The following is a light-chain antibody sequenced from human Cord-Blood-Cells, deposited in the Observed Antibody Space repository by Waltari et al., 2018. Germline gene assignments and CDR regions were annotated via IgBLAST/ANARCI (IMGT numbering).Light chain of an antibody. V-gene: IGLV2-8*01. Sequence: QSALTQPPSASGSPGQSVTISCTGTSSDVGGYNYVSWYQQHPGKAPKLMIYEVSKRPSGVPDRFSGSKSGNTASLTVSGLLAEDEADYYCSSYAGSNKLVVFGGGTKLTVL. J-gene: IGLJ2*01. CDR3: SSYAGSNKLVV. CDR2: EVS. CDR1: SSDVGGYNY.